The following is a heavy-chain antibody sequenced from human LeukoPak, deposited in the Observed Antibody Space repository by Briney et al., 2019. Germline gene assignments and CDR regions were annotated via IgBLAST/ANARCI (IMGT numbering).Heavy chain of an antibody. Sequence: GGSLRLSCVGSGFTFSSYGMSWVRHAPGKGLEWVTGINWNGGSTGYADSVKGRFTISRDNAKNSLYLQVNSLRAEDTALYYCARALSSSWPPPNWFDPWGQGTLVTVSS. CDR1: GFTFSSYG. J-gene: IGHJ5*02. CDR2: INWNGGST. CDR3: ARALSSSWPPPNWFDP. D-gene: IGHD6-13*01. V-gene: IGHV3-20*04.